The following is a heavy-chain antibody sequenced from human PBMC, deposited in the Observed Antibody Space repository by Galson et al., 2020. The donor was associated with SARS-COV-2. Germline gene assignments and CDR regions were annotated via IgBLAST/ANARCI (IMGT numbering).Heavy chain of an antibody. CDR1: GGSIRSYS. D-gene: IGHD3-22*01. V-gene: IGHV4-59*01. CDR3: AREEYYCENTVAPSIAFDF. J-gene: IGHJ3*01. CDR2: SYNTGTT. Sequence: SETLSLTCTVSGGSIRSYSWSWIRHSPEGGLEWMGYSYNTGTTNSNHNPASQSPISVDTTKDQFSLSLKSGTAPDAGVYYCAREEYYCENTVAPSIAFDFWGQGTMFTVSS.